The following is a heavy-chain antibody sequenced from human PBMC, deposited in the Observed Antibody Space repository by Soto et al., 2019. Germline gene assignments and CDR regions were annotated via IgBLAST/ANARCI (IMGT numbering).Heavy chain of an antibody. CDR1: GYTFTSYG. J-gene: IGHJ4*02. CDR3: AKVQYCSGGSCYNTRYDY. D-gene: IGHD2-15*01. CDR2: ISAYNGNT. Sequence: QVQLVQSGAEVKKPGASVKVSCKASGYTFTSYGISWVRLAPGQGLEWMGWISAYNGNTNYAQKLQGRVTMTTDTSTSTAYMELRSLRSDDTAVYYCAKVQYCSGGSCYNTRYDYWGQGTLVTVSS. V-gene: IGHV1-18*01.